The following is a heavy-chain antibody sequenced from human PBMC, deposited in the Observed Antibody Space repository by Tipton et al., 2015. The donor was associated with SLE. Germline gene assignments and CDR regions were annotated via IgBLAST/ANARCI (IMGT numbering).Heavy chain of an antibody. Sequence: TLSLTCTVSGGSISRYYWGWFRQPAGKGLEWIGRIYTGGSTNYNPSLKSRVTISVDTSKNQFSLKLSSVTAADTAVYYCARVYPNYGDYEYFQHWGQGTLVTVSS. J-gene: IGHJ1*01. CDR1: GGSISRYY. CDR3: ARVYPNYGDYEYFQH. D-gene: IGHD4-17*01. CDR2: IYTGGST. V-gene: IGHV4-4*07.